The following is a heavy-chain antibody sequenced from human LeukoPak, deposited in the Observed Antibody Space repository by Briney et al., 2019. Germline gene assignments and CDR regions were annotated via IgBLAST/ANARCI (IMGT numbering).Heavy chain of an antibody. CDR1: GFTFSTYW. Sequence: GGSLRLSCAGSGFTFSTYWMHWVRQAPGKGLEWVSYISSGSGTIYYTDSVKGRFTISRDNAKNSLYLQMNSLRDEDTAVYYCARDRGGYEFFDFRGQGTLVTVSS. CDR2: ISSGSGTI. V-gene: IGHV3-48*02. CDR3: ARDRGGYEFFDF. D-gene: IGHD5-12*01. J-gene: IGHJ4*02.